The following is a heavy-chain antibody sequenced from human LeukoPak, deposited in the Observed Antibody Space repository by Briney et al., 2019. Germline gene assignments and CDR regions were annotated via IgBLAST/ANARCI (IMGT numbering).Heavy chain of an antibody. Sequence: PSETLSLTCTVSGGSISSYYWSWIRQPPGKGLEWIGYIYYSGSTNYNPSLKSRVTISVDTSKNQFSLKLSSVTAADTAVYYCARDPRYCSRTSCYGGVFDYWGQGTLVTVSS. CDR1: GGSISSYY. CDR3: ARDPRYCSRTSCYGGVFDY. D-gene: IGHD2-2*01. J-gene: IGHJ4*02. V-gene: IGHV4-59*01. CDR2: IYYSGST.